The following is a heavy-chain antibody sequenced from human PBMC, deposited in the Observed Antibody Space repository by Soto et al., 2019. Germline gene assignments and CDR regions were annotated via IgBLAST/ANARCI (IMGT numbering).Heavy chain of an antibody. CDR2: IKQDGSEK. D-gene: IGHD3-22*01. J-gene: IGHJ5*02. Sequence: PGLSRRESCGAWGDTCFRYWGCCFRQAPWKWREWVANIKQDGSEKYYVDSVKGRFTISRDNAKNSLYLQMNSLRAEDTAVYYCARDGYYYDSSGTWWFDPWGQGTLVTVS. V-gene: IGHV3-7*01. CDR3: ARDGYYYDSSGTWWFDP. CDR1: GDTCFRYW.